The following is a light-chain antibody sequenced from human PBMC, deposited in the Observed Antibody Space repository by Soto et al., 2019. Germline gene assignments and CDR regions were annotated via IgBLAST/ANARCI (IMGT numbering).Light chain of an antibody. J-gene: IGKJ4*01. CDR3: QQFNSYPSLT. Sequence: AIQLTQSPSSLSASVGDRVTITCRARQGISSALAWYQQNPGKAPKLLSYDASSLESGVPSRFSGSGSGTDFTLISSSLQPEDFATCYCQQFNSYPSLTFGGGTNVEIK. CDR1: QGISSA. V-gene: IGKV1-13*02. CDR2: DAS.